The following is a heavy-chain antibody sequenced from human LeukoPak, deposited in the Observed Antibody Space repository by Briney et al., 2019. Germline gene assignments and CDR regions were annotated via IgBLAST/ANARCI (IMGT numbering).Heavy chain of an antibody. CDR3: ARDRVEVRGPYSSSWYFDY. CDR1: GFTFSSYS. D-gene: IGHD6-13*01. J-gene: IGHJ4*02. CDR2: ISSSSSYI. Sequence: GGSLRLSCAASGFTFSSYSMNWVRQAPGKGLEWVSSISSSSSYIYYADSVKGRFTISRDNAKNSLYLQMNSLRAGDTAVYYCARDRVEVRGPYSSSWYFDYWGQGTLVTVSS. V-gene: IGHV3-21*01.